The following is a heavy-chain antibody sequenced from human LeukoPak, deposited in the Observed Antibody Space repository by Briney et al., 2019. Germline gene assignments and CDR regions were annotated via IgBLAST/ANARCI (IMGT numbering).Heavy chain of an antibody. CDR2: INPNSGDT. J-gene: IGHJ1*01. V-gene: IGHV1-2*02. CDR1: GYTFTDYF. D-gene: IGHD2/OR15-2a*01. Sequence: ASVKVSCKASGYTFTDYFMYWVRQAPGQGLERMGWINPNSGDTDYAQQFHGRVTVTRDTSITTAYMELSSLRSDDTAVYYCARGYTPPHTSIEYWGQGTLVTVSS. CDR3: ARGYTPPHTSIEY.